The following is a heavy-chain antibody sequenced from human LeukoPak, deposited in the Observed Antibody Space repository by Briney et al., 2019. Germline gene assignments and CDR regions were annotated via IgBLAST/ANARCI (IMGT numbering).Heavy chain of an antibody. D-gene: IGHD5-18*01. CDR3: ARDRSQHYFDY. CDR2: IYYDGSDK. CDR1: GFTFRNFG. J-gene: IGHJ4*02. Sequence: GGSLRLSCVVSGFTFRNFGMHWVRQAPGKGLEWVAVIYYDGSDKYYVDSVKGRFAASRDNSKNTLYLQMYNLRVEDTAVYHCARDRSQHYFDYWGQGALVTVSS. V-gene: IGHV3-33*01.